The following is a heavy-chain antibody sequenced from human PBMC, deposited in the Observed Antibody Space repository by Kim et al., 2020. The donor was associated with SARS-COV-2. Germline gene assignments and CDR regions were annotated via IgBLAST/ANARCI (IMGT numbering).Heavy chain of an antibody. CDR3: ARRSGNFGFDY. CDR1: GFTFSDSW. J-gene: IGHJ4*02. V-gene: IGHV3-74*01. Sequence: GGSLRLSCAASGFTFSDSWMHWVRQTPEKGLLWVSRINSDGTTIQYADSVRGRFTISRDNAKNTLYLEMNSLRAEDLAVYYCARRSGNFGFDYWGQG. D-gene: IGHD1-26*01. CDR2: INSDGTTI.